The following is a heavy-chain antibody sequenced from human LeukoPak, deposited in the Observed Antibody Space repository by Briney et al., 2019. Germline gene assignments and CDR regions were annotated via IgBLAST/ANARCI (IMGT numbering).Heavy chain of an antibody. J-gene: IGHJ4*02. CDR2: ISGSGGST. Sequence: GGSLRLSCAASGFTFSSYAMSWVRQAPGKGLEWVSAISGSGGSTYYADSVKGRFTISRDNSKNTLYLQMNSLRAEDTAVYYCAKGYCSGGSCYLIEYYFDYWGQGTLVTVSS. V-gene: IGHV3-23*01. CDR3: AKGYCSGGSCYLIEYYFDY. CDR1: GFTFSSYA. D-gene: IGHD2-15*01.